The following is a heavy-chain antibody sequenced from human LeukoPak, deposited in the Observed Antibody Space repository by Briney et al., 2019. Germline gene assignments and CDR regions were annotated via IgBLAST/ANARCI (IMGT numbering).Heavy chain of an antibody. D-gene: IGHD6-19*01. CDR3: VRSGGGSGGY. Sequence: SETLSLTCTVSGGTINSYYWSWIRQAPGKGLEWIGYIHYSGSTNYNPSLKSRVTISVDTSKNQFSLKLSSVTAADTAVYYCVRSGGGSGGYWGPGTLVTVSS. CDR2: IHYSGST. CDR1: GGTINSYY. J-gene: IGHJ4*02. V-gene: IGHV4-59*01.